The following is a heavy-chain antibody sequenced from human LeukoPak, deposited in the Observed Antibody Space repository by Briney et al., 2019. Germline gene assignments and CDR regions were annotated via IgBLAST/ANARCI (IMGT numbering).Heavy chain of an antibody. V-gene: IGHV3-66*01. CDR3: ARDLGYSSGWSPDPFDY. J-gene: IGHJ4*02. D-gene: IGHD6-19*01. Sequence: PGGSLRLSCAASGFTVSSNYMSWVRQAPGKGLEWVSVIYSGGSTYYADSVKGRFTISRDNSKNTLYLQMNSLRVEDTAVYYCARDLGYSSGWSPDPFDYWGQGTLVTVSS. CDR2: IYSGGST. CDR1: GFTVSSNY.